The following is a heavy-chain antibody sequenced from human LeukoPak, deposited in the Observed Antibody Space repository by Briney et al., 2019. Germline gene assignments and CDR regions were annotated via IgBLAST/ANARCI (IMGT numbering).Heavy chain of an antibody. Sequence: SETLSLTRTVSGGSISSSSYYWGWIRQPPGKGLEWIVSIYYSVSTYYTTSLTSRVTLSVDTSKNQFSPRLRSVTAADTAVYYCARQARVQLERLALNYLGHGTLVTVPS. D-gene: IGHD1-1*01. V-gene: IGHV4-39*01. CDR3: ARQARVQLERLALNY. CDR1: GGSISSSSYY. CDR2: IYYSVST. J-gene: IGHJ4*01.